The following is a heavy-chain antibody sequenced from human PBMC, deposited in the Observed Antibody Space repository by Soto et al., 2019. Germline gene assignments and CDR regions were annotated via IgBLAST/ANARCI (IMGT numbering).Heavy chain of an antibody. J-gene: IGHJ3*02. D-gene: IGHD4-17*01. V-gene: IGHV4-38-2*02. CDR3: ARDLYASIYDAFKI. Sequence: PSETLSLTCAVSGYSISSNYYWGWLRQPPGKGLEWIGSIYHSGSTYYNPSLKSRVTISVDTSKNQFSLRLTSVTAADTAVYYCARDLYASIYDAFKIWGQGXMVTVSS. CDR2: IYHSGST. CDR1: GYSISSNYY.